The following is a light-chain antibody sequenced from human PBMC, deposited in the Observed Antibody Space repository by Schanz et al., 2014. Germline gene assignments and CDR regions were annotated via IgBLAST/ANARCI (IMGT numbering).Light chain of an antibody. Sequence: ETVMTQSPATLSVSPGDRATLSCRASESVNVNLAWYQQKPGQAPRLLIYGASTRATGIPARFSGSGSGADFTLTISSLQAEDVAVYYCQQYYSTPLTFGGGTKVEIK. CDR2: GAS. CDR3: QQYYSTPLT. CDR1: ESVNVN. J-gene: IGKJ4*01. V-gene: IGKV3-15*01.